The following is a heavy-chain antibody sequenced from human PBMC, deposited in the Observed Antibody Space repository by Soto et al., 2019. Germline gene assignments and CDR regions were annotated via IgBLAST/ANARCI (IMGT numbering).Heavy chain of an antibody. CDR1: GFTFGSYW. J-gene: IGHJ4*02. V-gene: IGHV3-74*01. D-gene: IGHD1-1*01. Sequence: GGSLRLSCAGSGFTFGSYWMHWVRQVPGKGLVWVARIDTDGSITGYADSVKGRFTIFRDNAKNTLYLEMNSLRVEDTALYYCARDYNWNNPFDSWGQGTQVTVSS. CDR3: ARDYNWNNPFDS. CDR2: IDTDGSIT.